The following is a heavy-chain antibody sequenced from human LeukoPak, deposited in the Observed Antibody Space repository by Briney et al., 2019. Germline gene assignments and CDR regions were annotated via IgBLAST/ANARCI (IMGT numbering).Heavy chain of an antibody. V-gene: IGHV3-23*01. J-gene: IGHJ5*02. D-gene: IGHD3-10*01. CDR3: AKDPPRVRGVNNWFDP. CDR1: GFTFSSYG. Sequence: GGSLRLSCAASGFTFSSYGMSWVRQAPGKGLEWVSVISGSGGSTYYADSVKGRFTISRDNSKNTLYLQMNSLRAEDTAVYYCAKDPPRVRGVNNWFDPWGQGTLVTVSS. CDR2: ISGSGGST.